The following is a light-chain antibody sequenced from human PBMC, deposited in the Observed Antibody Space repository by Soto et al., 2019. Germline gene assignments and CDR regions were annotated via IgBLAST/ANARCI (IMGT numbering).Light chain of an antibody. V-gene: IGLV1-40*01. CDR3: QSYDSRLSRSV. CDR2: GNT. J-gene: IGLJ2*01. Sequence: QLVLTQPPSVSGAPGQRVTISCTGRSSNIGAGYDVHWYQQLPGTAPKLLIYGNTNRPSGVPDRFSGSKSGTSASLAITGLQAEDEADYYCQSYDSRLSRSVFGGGTKLTVL. CDR1: SSNIGAGYD.